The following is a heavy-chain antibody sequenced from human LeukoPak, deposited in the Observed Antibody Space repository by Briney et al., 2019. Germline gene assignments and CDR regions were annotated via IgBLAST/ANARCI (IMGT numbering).Heavy chain of an antibody. V-gene: IGHV4-39*01. D-gene: IGHD6-25*01. CDR1: GGSFSGSNSY. J-gene: IGHJ3*02. Sequence: SETLSLTCAVSGGSFSGSNSYWGWIRQPPGKGLEWIGNIYHSGNTYYNPSLKSRVTMSVDTSKNQFSLKLRSVTAADTSVFYCARQRPNAFDIWGQGTMVTVSS. CDR2: IYHSGNT. CDR3: ARQRPNAFDI.